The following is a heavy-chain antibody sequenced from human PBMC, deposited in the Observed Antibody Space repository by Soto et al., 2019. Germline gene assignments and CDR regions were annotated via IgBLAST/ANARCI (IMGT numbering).Heavy chain of an antibody. CDR1: GYTFTSYA. D-gene: IGHD3-9*01. Sequence: QVQLVQSGAEVKKPGASVKVSCKASGYTFTSYAMHWVRQAPGQRPEWMGWIDAGNGNTKYSQKFQGRVTITRDPAASTAYMEQSSLRSEDAAVYYWARATTYCEILSGYYPTPPPDYWGQGTLVTVSS. V-gene: IGHV1-3*01. J-gene: IGHJ4*02. CDR3: ARATTYCEILSGYYPTPPPDY. CDR2: IDAGNGNT.